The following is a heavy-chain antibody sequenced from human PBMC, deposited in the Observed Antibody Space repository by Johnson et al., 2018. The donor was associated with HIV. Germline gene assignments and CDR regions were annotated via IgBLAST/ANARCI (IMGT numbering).Heavy chain of an antibody. Sequence: VQLVESGGGVVQPGRSLRLPCAASGFNFSNDAIHWVRQAPGKGLEWVANIKQDGSEKYYVDSVKGRFTISRDNAKNSLYLQMNSLRAEDTAVYYCARVGATAAFDIWGQGTMVTVSS. CDR3: ARVGATAAFDI. D-gene: IGHD1-26*01. CDR1: GFNFSNDA. J-gene: IGHJ3*02. CDR2: IKQDGSEK. V-gene: IGHV3-7*05.